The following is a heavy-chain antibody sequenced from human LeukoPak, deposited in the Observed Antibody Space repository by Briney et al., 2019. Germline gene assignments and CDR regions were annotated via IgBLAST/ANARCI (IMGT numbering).Heavy chain of an antibody. Sequence: GGSLRLSCAASGFTFSSYAMSWVRQAPGKGLEWVLAISGSGGSTYYADSVKGRFTISRDNSKNTLYLQMNSLRAEDTAVYYCANGFTYYDFWSGFDYWGQGALVTVSS. V-gene: IGHV3-23*01. CDR2: ISGSGGST. CDR1: GFTFSSYA. D-gene: IGHD3-3*01. J-gene: IGHJ4*02. CDR3: ANGFTYYDFWSGFDY.